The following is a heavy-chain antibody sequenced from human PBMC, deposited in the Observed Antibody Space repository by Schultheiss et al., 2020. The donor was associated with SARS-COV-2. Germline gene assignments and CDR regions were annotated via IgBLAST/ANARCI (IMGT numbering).Heavy chain of an antibody. V-gene: IGHV4-59*08. CDR2: IHYIGST. CDR1: GASISTYY. CDR3: ARGNDFVYFFDS. Sequence: SETLSLTCTVSGASISTYYWSWIRQPPGKGLEWIGYIHYIGSTYYNPSLKSRVTISVDTSKNQFSLKLTSLTAADTAIYYCARGNDFVYFFDSWGQGTLVTVSS. J-gene: IGHJ4*02. D-gene: IGHD3-3*01.